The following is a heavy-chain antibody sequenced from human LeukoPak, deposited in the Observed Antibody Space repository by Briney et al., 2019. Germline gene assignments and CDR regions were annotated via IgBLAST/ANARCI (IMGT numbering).Heavy chain of an antibody. CDR3: AKVGYGDLDQ. Sequence: GGSLRLSCAASGFMFSSYAMTWVRQAPGKGLEWVSSISGPGEFTYYAESVKGRCTISRDNPENTVYLQMNRLRVDDTAVYYCAKVGYGDLDQWGQGTLVPVFS. V-gene: IGHV3-23*01. CDR2: ISGPGEFT. J-gene: IGHJ4*02. D-gene: IGHD4-17*01. CDR1: GFMFSSYA.